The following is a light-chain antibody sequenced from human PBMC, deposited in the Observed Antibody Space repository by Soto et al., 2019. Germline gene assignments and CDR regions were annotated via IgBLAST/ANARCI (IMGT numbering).Light chain of an antibody. CDR2: EIS. CDR1: SSDVGGYNY. CDR3: SSYAGSKNFV. Sequence: QSVLTQPPSASGSPGQSVTISCTGTSSDVGGYNYVSWYQQHPGKAPKLMIYEISKRPSGVPDRFSGSRSGNTASLTVSGLPAEDEADYYCSSYAGSKNFVFGTGNKVTVL. J-gene: IGLJ1*01. V-gene: IGLV2-8*01.